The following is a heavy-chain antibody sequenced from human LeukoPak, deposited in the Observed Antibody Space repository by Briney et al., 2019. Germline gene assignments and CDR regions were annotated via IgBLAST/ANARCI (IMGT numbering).Heavy chain of an antibody. CDR3: ARGVEPLVANTLAY. CDR1: GFTVITND. D-gene: IGHD1-14*01. V-gene: IGHV3-53*01. Sequence: PGGSLRLSCAASGFTVITNDMTWVRQAPGKGLEWVSVLYSDGNTKYADSVQGRFTISRDNSKNTLYLEMSSLSPDDTAVYYCARGVEPLVANTLAYWGQGTLVTVSS. J-gene: IGHJ4*02. CDR2: LYSDGNT.